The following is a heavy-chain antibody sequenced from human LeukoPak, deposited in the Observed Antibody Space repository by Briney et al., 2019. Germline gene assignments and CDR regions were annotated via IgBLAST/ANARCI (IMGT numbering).Heavy chain of an antibody. V-gene: IGHV1-24*01. CDR3: ATTHGMTTVARLRHRGAFDI. CDR1: GYTLTELS. J-gene: IGHJ3*02. Sequence: ASVKVSCKVSGYTLTELSMHWVRQAPGKGGEGMGGFDPEDGETIYEQTFQGRVTLTEDTSTDTAYMELSSLRSEDTAVYYCATTHGMTTVARLRHRGAFDIWGQGTMVTVSS. CDR2: FDPEDGET. D-gene: IGHD4-17*01.